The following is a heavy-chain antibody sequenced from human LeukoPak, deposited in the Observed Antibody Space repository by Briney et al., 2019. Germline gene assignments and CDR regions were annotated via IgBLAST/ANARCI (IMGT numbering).Heavy chain of an antibody. CDR1: DVSISNYY. J-gene: IGHJ4*02. CDR2: LYIGRDV. Sequence: SETLSLTCTVSDVSISNYYWTWIRQPAGKGLEWIGRLYIGRDVDYNPSLKSRLTMSVDTSKSQFSLRLTSVTAAETAIYYCARESRVVIGDGYYVDSWVPGILITVSS. D-gene: IGHD2-21*01. V-gene: IGHV4-4*07. CDR3: ARESRVVIGDGYYVDS.